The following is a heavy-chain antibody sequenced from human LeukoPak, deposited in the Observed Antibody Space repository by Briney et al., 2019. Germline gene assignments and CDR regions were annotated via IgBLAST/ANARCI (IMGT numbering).Heavy chain of an antibody. CDR1: GFTFSSYE. CDR3: ARGQGQYYYDSSGYYKSSNYFDY. J-gene: IGHJ4*02. Sequence: GGXLRLSCAASGFTFSSYEMNWVRQAPGKGLEGVSYISSSGSTIYYADSVKCRFTISRDNAKNSLYLQMNSLRAEDTAVYYCARGQGQYYYDSSGYYKSSNYFDYWGQGTLVTVSS. V-gene: IGHV3-48*03. D-gene: IGHD3-22*01. CDR2: ISSSGSTI.